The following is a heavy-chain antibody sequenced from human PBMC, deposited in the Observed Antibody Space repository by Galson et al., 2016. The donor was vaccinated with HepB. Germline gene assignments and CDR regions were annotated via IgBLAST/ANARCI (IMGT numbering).Heavy chain of an antibody. Sequence: SETLSLTCTVSGGSVTSDYYYWSWIRQPPGKGLEWIGYISYSGSTNYNPSLKSRVTISVDTSKNQFSLKLSSVPGADTAVYYCARDRPYYFDGRGNSTPSWYFDLWGRGTLVTVPS. J-gene: IGHJ2*01. CDR2: ISYSGST. CDR1: GGSVTSDYYY. V-gene: IGHV4-61*01. CDR3: ARDRPYYFDGRGNSTPSWYFDL. D-gene: IGHD3-22*01.